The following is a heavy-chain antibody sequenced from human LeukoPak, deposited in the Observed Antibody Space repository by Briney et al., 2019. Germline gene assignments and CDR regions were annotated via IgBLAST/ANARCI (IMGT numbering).Heavy chain of an antibody. J-gene: IGHJ3*02. V-gene: IGHV6-1*01. CDR1: GDSVSSNSAA. Sequence: RSQTLSLTCAISGDSVSSNSAAWNWIRQSPSRGLEWLGRTYYRSKWYNDYAVSVKSRITINPDTSKNQFSLQLNSVTPEDTAVYYCAAATYYELKSDAFDIWGQGTMVTVSS. D-gene: IGHD3-22*01. CDR3: AAATYYELKSDAFDI. CDR2: TYYRSKWYN.